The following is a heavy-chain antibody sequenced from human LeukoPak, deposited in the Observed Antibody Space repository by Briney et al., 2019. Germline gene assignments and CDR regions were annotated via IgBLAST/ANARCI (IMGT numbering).Heavy chain of an antibody. CDR2: ISSSSSTI. Sequence: GGSLRLPCAASGFTFSSYSMNWVRQAPGKGLEWVSYISSSSSTIYYADSVKGRFTISRDNSKNTLYLQMNSLRAEDTAVYYCAKLRLYSSGWYYFDYWGQGTLVTVSS. V-gene: IGHV3-48*01. J-gene: IGHJ4*02. CDR1: GFTFSSYS. D-gene: IGHD6-19*01. CDR3: AKLRLYSSGWYYFDY.